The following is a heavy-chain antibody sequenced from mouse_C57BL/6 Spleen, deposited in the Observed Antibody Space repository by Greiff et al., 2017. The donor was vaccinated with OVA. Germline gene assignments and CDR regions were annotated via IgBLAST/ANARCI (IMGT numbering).Heavy chain of an antibody. Sequence: EVQLQQSGPELVKPGASVKISCTASGYSFTDYYMNWVKQSPGKSLEWIGVINPNNGSTTYNQKFKAKATLTVDKSSSTAYMQLKSLTSEDSAVYYCARAGDYGYWGQGTTLTVSS. D-gene: IGHD2-13*01. CDR2: INPNNGST. V-gene: IGHV1-42*01. CDR3: ARAGDYGY. CDR1: GYSFTDYY. J-gene: IGHJ2*01.